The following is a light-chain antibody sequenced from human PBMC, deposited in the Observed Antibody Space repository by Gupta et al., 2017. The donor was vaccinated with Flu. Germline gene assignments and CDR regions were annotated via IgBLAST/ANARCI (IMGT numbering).Light chain of an antibody. Sequence: QSALTQPRSVSGSPGQSVTISCTGTSSDVGGYNYVSWYQQHPGKAPKLMIYDVSKRPSVVPDRFSGSKSGNTASLTISGLQAEDDADYYCCSYAGSYTWVFGGGTKLTVL. V-gene: IGLV2-11*01. CDR1: SSDVGGYNY. J-gene: IGLJ3*02. CDR3: CSYAGSYTWV. CDR2: DVS.